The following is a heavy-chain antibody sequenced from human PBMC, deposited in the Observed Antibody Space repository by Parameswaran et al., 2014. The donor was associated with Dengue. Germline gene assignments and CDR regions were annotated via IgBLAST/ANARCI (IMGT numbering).Heavy chain of an antibody. J-gene: IGHJ4*02. CDR3: ARLYSSAWYEFLGY. CDR2: IYPGDSDA. V-gene: IGHV5-51*01. Sequence: WIRQPPGKGLEWMGIIYPGDSDARYSPSFQGQVTISADRSISTAYLQWSSLKASDSAMYYCARLYSSAWYEFLGYWGRGTLVTVSS. D-gene: IGHD6-19*01.